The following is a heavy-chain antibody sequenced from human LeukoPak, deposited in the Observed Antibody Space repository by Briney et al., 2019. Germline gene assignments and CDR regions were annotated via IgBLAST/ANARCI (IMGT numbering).Heavy chain of an antibody. J-gene: IGHJ6*02. CDR3: ARGRSSSPIYYYGMDV. CDR2: ISSSSSYI. D-gene: IGHD6-13*01. CDR1: GFTFSSYS. V-gene: IGHV3-21*04. Sequence: PGGSLRLSCAASGFTFSSYSMNWVRQAPGKGLEWVSSISSSSSYIYYADSVKGRFTISRDNAKNSLYLQMNSLRAEDTAVYYCARGRSSSPIYYYGMDVWGQGTTVTVSS.